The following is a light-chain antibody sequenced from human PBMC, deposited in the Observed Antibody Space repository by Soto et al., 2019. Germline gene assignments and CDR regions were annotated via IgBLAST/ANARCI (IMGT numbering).Light chain of an antibody. CDR1: SSDVGGYNY. CDR3: CSYTRSSIPL. V-gene: IGLV2-14*01. Sequence: QSALTQPASVSGSPGQSITISCTGTSSDVGGYNYVSWYQQHPGKVPKLMIYDVNSRPSGVSNRFSGSKSGNTAFLTISGLRAEDEADYYCCSYTRSSIPLFGGGTKLTVL. CDR2: DVN. J-gene: IGLJ2*01.